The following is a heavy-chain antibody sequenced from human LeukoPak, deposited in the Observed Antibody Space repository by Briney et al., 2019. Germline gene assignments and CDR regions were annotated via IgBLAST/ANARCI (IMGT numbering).Heavy chain of an antibody. J-gene: IGHJ4*02. Sequence: SETLSLTCAVNGGSFSGYYWSWIRQPPGKGLEWIGEINHSGSTNYNPSLKSRVTISVDTSKNQFSLKLSSVTAADTAVYYCAAAGFEAAALTDWGQGTLVTVSS. CDR1: GGSFSGYY. CDR3: AAAGFEAAALTD. V-gene: IGHV4-34*01. D-gene: IGHD6-13*01. CDR2: INHSGST.